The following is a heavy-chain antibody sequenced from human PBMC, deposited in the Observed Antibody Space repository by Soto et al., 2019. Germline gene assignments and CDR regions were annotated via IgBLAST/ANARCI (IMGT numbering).Heavy chain of an antibody. J-gene: IGHJ6*02. Sequence: QVQLVQSGAEVKKPGSSVKVSCKASGGTFSSYAISLVRQAPGQGLEWMGGIIPISDTTNYAQKFQGRVTITADESTSTAYMELSSLRSEDTAVYYCARSQGSSTSLEIYYYYYYGMDVWGQGTTVPVSS. V-gene: IGHV1-69*01. CDR3: ARSQGSSTSLEIYYYYYYGMDV. CDR2: IIPISDTT. D-gene: IGHD2-2*01. CDR1: GGTFSSYA.